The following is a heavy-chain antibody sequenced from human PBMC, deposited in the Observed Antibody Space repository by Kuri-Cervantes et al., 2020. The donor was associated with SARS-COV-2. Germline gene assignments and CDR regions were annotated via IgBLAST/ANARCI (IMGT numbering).Heavy chain of an antibody. J-gene: IGHJ6*03. CDR1: GFTFSNYV. D-gene: IGHD3-16*01. Sequence: GESLKISCVASGFTFSNYVIHWVRQAPGKGLEWVAVIWYDGENEYYAGSVKGRFTIPRDNSKNTVSLHMNSLRAEDTAMYCCARGAANYYYMDVWGKGTTVTVSS. CDR2: IWYDGENE. CDR3: ARGAANYYYMDV. V-gene: IGHV3-33*08.